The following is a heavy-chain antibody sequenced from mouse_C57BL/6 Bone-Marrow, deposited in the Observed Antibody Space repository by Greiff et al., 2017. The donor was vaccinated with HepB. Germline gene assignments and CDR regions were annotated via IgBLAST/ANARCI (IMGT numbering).Heavy chain of an antibody. CDR3: ARGYYYGSSPFAY. J-gene: IGHJ3*01. CDR1: GFTFSDYG. Sequence: EVQRVESGGGLVKPGGSLKLSCAASGFTFSDYGMHWVRQAPEKGLEWVAYISSGSSTIYYADTVKGRFTITRDNAKNTLFLQMTSLRSEDTARYYYARGYYYGSSPFAYWGQGTLVTVSA. D-gene: IGHD1-1*01. V-gene: IGHV5-17*01. CDR2: ISSGSSTI.